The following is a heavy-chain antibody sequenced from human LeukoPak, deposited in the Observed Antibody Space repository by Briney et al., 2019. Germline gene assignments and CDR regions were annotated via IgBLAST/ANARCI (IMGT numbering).Heavy chain of an antibody. Sequence: HPGGSLRLSCAASGFTFSSYAMHWVRQAPGKGLEWVAVISYDGSNKYYADSVKGRFTISRDNSKNTLYLQMNSLRAEDTAVYYCAKDQLVVVAATVDYWGQGTLVTVSS. J-gene: IGHJ4*02. CDR3: AKDQLVVVAATVDY. CDR2: ISYDGSNK. D-gene: IGHD2-15*01. CDR1: GFTFSSYA. V-gene: IGHV3-30-3*01.